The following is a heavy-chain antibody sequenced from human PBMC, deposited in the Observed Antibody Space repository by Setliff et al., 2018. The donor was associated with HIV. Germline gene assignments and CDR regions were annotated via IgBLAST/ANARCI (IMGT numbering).Heavy chain of an antibody. V-gene: IGHV4-38-2*02. D-gene: IGHD2-8*01. CDR1: GYSISSGFY. CDR2: IYHSGST. CDR3: ARDAPTVYANGWFDP. J-gene: IGHJ5*02. Sequence: SETLSLTCAVSGYSISSGFYWGWIRQPPGKGLEWIGSIYHSGSTYYNPSLRSRVTISVDTSKNQFSLKLSSVTAADTAVYYCARDAPTVYANGWFDPWGQEALVTVSS.